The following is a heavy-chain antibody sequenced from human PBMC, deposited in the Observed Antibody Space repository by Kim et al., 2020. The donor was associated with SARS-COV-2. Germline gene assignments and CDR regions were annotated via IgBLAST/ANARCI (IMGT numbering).Heavy chain of an antibody. D-gene: IGHD5-18*01. CDR2: ISYDGSNK. CDR3: AGTAMEEDYYGMDV. V-gene: IGHV3-33*05. CDR1: GFTFSSYG. Sequence: GGSLRLSCAASGFTFSSYGMHWVRQAPGKGLEWVAVISYDGSNKYYADSVKGRFTISRDNSKNTLYLQMNSLRAEDTAVYHCAGTAMEEDYYGMDVWGQGTTVTVSS. J-gene: IGHJ6*02.